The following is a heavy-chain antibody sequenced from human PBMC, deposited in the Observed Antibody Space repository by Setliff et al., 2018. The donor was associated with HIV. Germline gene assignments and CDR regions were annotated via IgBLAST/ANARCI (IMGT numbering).Heavy chain of an antibody. CDR3: ARRTSGPAGIDY. D-gene: IGHD1-26*01. Sequence: GSLRLSCVASGFSFSRYTMMWVRQAPGKGLEWVSSITSNLNYRYADSVKGRFTISRDNTKNSLYLQMDNLRPEDTAIYYCARRTSGPAGIDYWGQGALVTVSS. CDR2: ITSNLNYR. CDR1: GFSFSRYT. V-gene: IGHV3-21*01. J-gene: IGHJ4*02.